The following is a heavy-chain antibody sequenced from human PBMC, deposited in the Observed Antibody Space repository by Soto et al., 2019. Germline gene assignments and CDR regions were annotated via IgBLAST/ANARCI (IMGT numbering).Heavy chain of an antibody. V-gene: IGHV3-7*01. J-gene: IGHJ4*02. D-gene: IGHD6-6*01. CDR1: GFTFSSYW. CDR2: IKQDGSEK. CDR3: AREAHPYYFDY. Sequence: GGSLRLSCAASGFTFSSYWMSWVRQAPGKGLEWVANIKQDGSEKYYVDSVKGRFTITRDNAKNSLYLQMNSLRAEDTAVYYCAREAHPYYFDYWGQGTLVTVSS.